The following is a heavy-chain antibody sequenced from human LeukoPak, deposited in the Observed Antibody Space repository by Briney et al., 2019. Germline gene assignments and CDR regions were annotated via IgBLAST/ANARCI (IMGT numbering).Heavy chain of an antibody. D-gene: IGHD4-17*01. CDR1: GGSFSGYY. J-gene: IGHJ5*02. Sequence: SEILSLTCAVYGGSFSGYYWSWIRQPPGKGLEWIGTIYYSGSTYYNPSLKSRVTISVDTSKNQFSLKLSSVTAADTAVYYCARDPNDYGDYVGWFDPWGHGTLVTVSS. CDR2: IYYSGST. V-gene: IGHV4-34*01. CDR3: ARDPNDYGDYVGWFDP.